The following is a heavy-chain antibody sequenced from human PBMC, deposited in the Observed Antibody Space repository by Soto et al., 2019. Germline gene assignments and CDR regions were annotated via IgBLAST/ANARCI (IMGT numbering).Heavy chain of an antibody. CDR3: ARDPSEIFGVVIIRAFDI. CDR2: IIPIFGTA. J-gene: IGHJ3*02. Sequence: SVKVSCKASGGTFSSYAISWVRQAPGQGLEWMGGIIPIFGTANYAQKFQGRVTITADESTSTAYMELSSLRSEDTAVYYCARDPSEIFGVVIIRAFDIWGQGTMVTV. D-gene: IGHD3-3*01. CDR1: GGTFSSYA. V-gene: IGHV1-69*13.